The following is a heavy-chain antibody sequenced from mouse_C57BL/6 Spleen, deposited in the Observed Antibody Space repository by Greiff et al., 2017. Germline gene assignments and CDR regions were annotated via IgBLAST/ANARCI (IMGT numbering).Heavy chain of an antibody. D-gene: IGHD1-1*01. J-gene: IGHJ4*01. CDR2: IYPGDGDT. V-gene: IGHV1-80*01. Sequence: QVQLKESGAELVKPGASVKISCKASGYAFSSYWLNWVKQRPGKGLEWIGQIYPGDGDTNYNGKFKGKATLTADKSSSTAYMQLSSLTSEDSAVYFCARKTTGGYYAMDYWGQGTSVTVSS. CDR3: ARKTTGGYYAMDY. CDR1: GYAFSSYW.